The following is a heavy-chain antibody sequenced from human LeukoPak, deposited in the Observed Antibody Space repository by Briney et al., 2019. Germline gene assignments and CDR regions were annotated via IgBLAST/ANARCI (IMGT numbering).Heavy chain of an antibody. J-gene: IGHJ4*02. D-gene: IGHD4-17*01. CDR3: ARFLYGHYSHYFDY. CDR1: GYTFSNYW. V-gene: IGHV5-51*01. CDR2: IYPGDSET. Sequence: GESLKISCRGSGYTFSNYWIGWVRQMPEKGLEWMGIIYPGDSETRYGPPFRGQVTISADKSISTTYLQWSSLEVSDTAMYFCARFLYGHYSHYFDYWGQGTLVTVSS.